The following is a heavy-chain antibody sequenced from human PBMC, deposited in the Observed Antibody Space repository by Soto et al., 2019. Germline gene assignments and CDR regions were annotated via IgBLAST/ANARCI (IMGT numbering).Heavy chain of an antibody. Sequence: LRLSCAASGFTFSTYAMNWVRQAPGKGLEWVSVISGSGTSTYYADSVKGRFFISRDNSKNTLYLQMNSLRVEDTAVYYCANIGGNFDYWGQGTLVTVSS. CDR1: GFTFSTYA. CDR3: ANIGGNFDY. J-gene: IGHJ4*02. V-gene: IGHV3-23*01. CDR2: ISGSGTST. D-gene: IGHD1-26*01.